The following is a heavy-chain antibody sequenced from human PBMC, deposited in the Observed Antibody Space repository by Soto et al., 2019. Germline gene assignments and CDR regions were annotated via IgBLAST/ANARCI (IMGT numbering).Heavy chain of an antibody. CDR3: AKDQGIASRPRWFDP. J-gene: IGHJ5*02. Sequence: EVQLLESGGGLVQPGGSLRLSCVASGFTFSNYAMSWVRRAPGQGLEWVSGISGSGATTYYADSVKGRFTISRDNSKNTLALQMNSLRAEDTAVYYCAKDQGIASRPRWFDPWGQGTLVTVSS. V-gene: IGHV3-23*01. CDR1: GFTFSNYA. D-gene: IGHD6-6*01. CDR2: ISGSGATT.